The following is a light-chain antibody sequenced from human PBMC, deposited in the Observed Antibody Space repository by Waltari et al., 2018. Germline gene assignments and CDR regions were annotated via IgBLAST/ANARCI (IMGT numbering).Light chain of an antibody. Sequence: SSVLTQPPSVSLAPGKTARITCGGNKIGVKSVHWYQQKPGQAPVVVIYDDSDRPSGIPERFSGSNSGNTATLTISRVEAGDEADYYCQVWDSSTDHVVFGGGTKLTGL. CDR2: DDS. CDR1: KIGVKS. J-gene: IGLJ2*01. CDR3: QVWDSSTDHVV. V-gene: IGLV3-21*01.